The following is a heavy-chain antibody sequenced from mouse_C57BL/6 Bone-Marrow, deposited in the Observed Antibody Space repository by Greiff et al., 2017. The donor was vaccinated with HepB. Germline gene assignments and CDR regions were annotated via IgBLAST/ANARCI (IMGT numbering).Heavy chain of an antibody. Sequence: EVKLMESGGGLVKPGGSLKLSCAASGFTFSDYGMHWVRQAPEKGLEWVAYISSGSSTIYYADTVKGRFTISRDNAKNTLFLQMTSLRSEDTAMYYCARDYYGSSYGWYLDVWGTGTTVTVSS. J-gene: IGHJ1*03. CDR3: ARDYYGSSYGWYLDV. CDR2: ISSGSSTI. V-gene: IGHV5-17*01. D-gene: IGHD1-1*01. CDR1: GFTFSDYG.